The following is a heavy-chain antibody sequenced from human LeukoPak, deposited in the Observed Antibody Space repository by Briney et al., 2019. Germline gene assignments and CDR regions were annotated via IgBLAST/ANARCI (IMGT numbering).Heavy chain of an antibody. CDR3: ARDRETTVTTGYFDY. Sequence: GGSLRLSCAASGFTFTDYAMSWVRQAPEKGLEWVSTISHSGGGTYYAESVKGRFTISRDNSKNTVYLQMNSLRAEDTAVYYCARDRETTVTTGYFDYWGQGTLVTVSS. V-gene: IGHV3-23*01. CDR2: ISHSGGGT. D-gene: IGHD4-11*01. CDR1: GFTFTDYA. J-gene: IGHJ4*02.